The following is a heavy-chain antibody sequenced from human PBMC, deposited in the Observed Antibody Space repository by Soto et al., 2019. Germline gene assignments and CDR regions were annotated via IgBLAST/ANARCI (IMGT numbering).Heavy chain of an antibody. V-gene: IGHV4-39*01. D-gene: IGHD3-10*01. CDR2: IHYSEDT. CDR1: CGSIISTNYY. J-gene: IGHJ3*02. CDR3: ARARGQRNRNAFNI. Sequence: SETVSLTCNFSCGSIISTNYYWACLRQPPGKGLEWIASIHYSEDTYYNPSLTRRVTISVDTSQNQISLNLNSVTAADTAVYYCARARGQRNRNAFNIWGRGAMVTVSS.